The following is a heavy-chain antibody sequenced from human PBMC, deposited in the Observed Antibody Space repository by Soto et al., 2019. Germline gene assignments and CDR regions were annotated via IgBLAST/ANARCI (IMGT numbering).Heavy chain of an antibody. D-gene: IGHD6-19*01. J-gene: IGHJ4*01. V-gene: IGHV4-59*01. CDR2: IYYSGST. CDR1: GASISVYS. Sequence: PSETLSLTCTVSGASISVYSWSWIRQPPGKGLEWIGYIYYSGSTNYNPSLKSRVAISVDTSKNQFSLNLSSVTAADTAVYYCARSTDSSGWRFDSWGHGTQVTVS. CDR3: ARSTDSSGWRFDS.